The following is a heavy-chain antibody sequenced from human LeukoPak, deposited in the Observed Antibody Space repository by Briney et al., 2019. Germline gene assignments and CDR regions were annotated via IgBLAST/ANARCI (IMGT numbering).Heavy chain of an antibody. D-gene: IGHD2-21*02. V-gene: IGHV3-53*01. J-gene: IGHJ4*02. Sequence: GGSLRLSCVVSGFTVSTNYMSWVRQAPGKGLEWVSVFYSGGNTYYADSVKGRFTISRDTSKNTLYLQMDSLRVEDTAVYYCARGGGAYCGDDCRRTFDYWGQGTLVTVSS. CDR3: ARGGGAYCGDDCRRTFDY. CDR2: FYSGGNT. CDR1: GFTVSTNY.